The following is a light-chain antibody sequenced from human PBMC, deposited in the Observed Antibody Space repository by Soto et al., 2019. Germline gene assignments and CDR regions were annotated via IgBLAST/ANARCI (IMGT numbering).Light chain of an antibody. V-gene: IGKV3-15*01. CDR2: GAS. CDR1: QSVSSN. CDR3: QQYNNWPPWT. J-gene: IGKJ1*01. Sequence: EIVMTQSPATLSVSPGERATLSCRASQSVSSNLAWYQQKPGHAPRLLIYGASNRATGIPARFSGSGSGTEFTRTISSLQSEDFAVYYCQQYNNWPPWTFGQGTKVEIK.